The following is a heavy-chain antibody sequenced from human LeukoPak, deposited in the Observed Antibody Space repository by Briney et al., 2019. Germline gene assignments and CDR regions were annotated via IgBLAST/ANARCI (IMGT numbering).Heavy chain of an antibody. Sequence: SETLSLTCAVYGGSFSGYYWSWLRQPPGKGLEWIGEINHSGSTNYNPSLKSRVTISVDTSKNQFSLKLSSVTAADTAVYYCARGRWSGAYYYYMDVWGKGTTVTVSS. CDR1: GGSFSGYY. D-gene: IGHD3-3*01. J-gene: IGHJ6*03. CDR3: ARGRWSGAYYYYMDV. V-gene: IGHV4-34*01. CDR2: INHSGST.